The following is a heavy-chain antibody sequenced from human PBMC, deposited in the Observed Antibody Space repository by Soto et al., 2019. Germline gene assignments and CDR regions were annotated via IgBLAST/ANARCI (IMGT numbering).Heavy chain of an antibody. CDR1: GFAFQTYT. J-gene: IGHJ5*02. CDR2: ITISGNYI. D-gene: IGHD2-8*01. V-gene: IGHV3-21*01. CDR3: ANGGVLRTNFRWFDL. Sequence: EGQLVESGGGLVKPGESLRLSCAASGFAFQTYTMEWLRQPPGKGLEWVSSITISGNYIYYADSVKGRFTISRDNGRNSVYLQMNSLRAEDTAVYYCANGGVLRTNFRWFDLWGQGTLVTVSS.